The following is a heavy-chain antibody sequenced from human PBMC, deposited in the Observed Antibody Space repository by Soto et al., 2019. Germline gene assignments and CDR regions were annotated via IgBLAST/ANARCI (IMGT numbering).Heavy chain of an antibody. J-gene: IGHJ5*02. D-gene: IGHD2-15*01. Sequence: GGALRLSCAGSGFTFGESYMSWIRQAPGKGLEWLSYISPGSRYPAYADSVQGRFTISRDNAKRSLYLQMMSLTAEDTAIYYCVRGGGGGLFDPWGQGTMVTVSS. CDR1: GFTFGESY. CDR2: ISPGSRYP. V-gene: IGHV3-11*06. CDR3: VRGGGGGLFDP.